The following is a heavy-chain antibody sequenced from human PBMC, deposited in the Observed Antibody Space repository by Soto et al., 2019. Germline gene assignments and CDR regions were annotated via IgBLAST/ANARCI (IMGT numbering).Heavy chain of an antibody. V-gene: IGHV4-4*02. CDR3: AALGVTTVFAYYYYYGMDV. Sequence: SETLSLTCAVSGGSISSSNWWSWVRQPPGKGLEWIGEIYHSGSTNYNPSLKSRVTISVDKSKNQFSLKLSSVTAADTAVYYCAALGVTTVFAYYYYYGMDVWGQGTTVTVSS. CDR2: IYHSGST. CDR1: GGSISSSNW. J-gene: IGHJ6*02. D-gene: IGHD4-17*01.